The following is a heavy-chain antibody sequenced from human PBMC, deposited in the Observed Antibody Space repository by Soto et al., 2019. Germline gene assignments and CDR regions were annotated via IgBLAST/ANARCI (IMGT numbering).Heavy chain of an antibody. CDR1: GGSISSYY. CDR3: ARAGDNIVRGVIITD. V-gene: IGHV4-59*01. Sequence: PSETLSLTCTVSGGSISSYYWSWIRQPPGKGLEWIGYIYYSGSTNYNPSLKSRVTISVDTSKNQFSLKLSSVTAADTAVYYCARAGDNIVRGVIITDWGQGTLVTVSS. J-gene: IGHJ4*02. CDR2: IYYSGST. D-gene: IGHD3-10*01.